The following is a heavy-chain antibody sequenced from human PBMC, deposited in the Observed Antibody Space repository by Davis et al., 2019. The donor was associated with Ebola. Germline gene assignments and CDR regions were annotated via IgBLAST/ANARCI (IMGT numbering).Heavy chain of an antibody. CDR1: GYTFTGYY. D-gene: IGHD2-15*01. V-gene: IGHV1-2*04. J-gene: IGHJ5*02. CDR2: INPNSGGT. Sequence: AASVKVSCKASGYTFTGYYMHWVRRAPGQGLEWMGWINPNSGGTNYAQKFQGWVTMTRDTSISTAYMELSRLRSDDTAVYYCARDRGYCSGGSCYLSWFDPWGQGTLVTVSS. CDR3: ARDRGYCSGGSCYLSWFDP.